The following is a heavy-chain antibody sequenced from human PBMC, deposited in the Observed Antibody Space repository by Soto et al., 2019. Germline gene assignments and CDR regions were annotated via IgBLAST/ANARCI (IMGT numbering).Heavy chain of an antibody. V-gene: IGHV3-21*01. D-gene: IGHD3-22*01. CDR1: GFTFSSYS. CDR2: ISSSSSYI. Sequence: EVQLVESGGGLVKPGGSLRLSCAASGFTFSSYSMNWVRQAPGKGLEWVSSISSSSSYIYYADSVKGRLTISRDNAKNSLYLQMNSLRAEDTAVYYCARDEVTMIPYYYGMDVWGQGTTVTVSS. J-gene: IGHJ6*02. CDR3: ARDEVTMIPYYYGMDV.